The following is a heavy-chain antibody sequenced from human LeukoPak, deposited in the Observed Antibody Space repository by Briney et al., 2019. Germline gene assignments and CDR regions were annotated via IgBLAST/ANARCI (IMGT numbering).Heavy chain of an antibody. V-gene: IGHV3-7*01. Sequence: PGGSLRLSCAASGFTFGSYWMSWVRQAPGKGLEWVANIKQDGTEKYYMDSVKGRFTISRDNAKNSLYLQMNTLRAEDTAIYYCARGDFVWGSFNDAFDIWGQGTMVTVSS. CDR1: GFTFGSYW. CDR2: IKQDGTEK. CDR3: ARGDFVWGSFNDAFDI. J-gene: IGHJ3*02. D-gene: IGHD3-16*01.